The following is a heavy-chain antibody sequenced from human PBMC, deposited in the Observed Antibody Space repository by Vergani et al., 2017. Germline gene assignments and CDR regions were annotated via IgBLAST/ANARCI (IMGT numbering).Heavy chain of an antibody. CDR3: ASTSLYYGSGAIGY. J-gene: IGHJ4*02. CDR2: IYTSGST. Sequence: QVQLQESGPGLVKPSQTLSLTCTVSGGSISSGCYYWSWIRQPAGKGLEWIGRIYTSGSTNYNPSLKSRVPISVDTSKNQFSLKLSSVTAADTAVYYCASTSLYYGSGAIGYWGQGTLVTVSS. V-gene: IGHV4-61*02. CDR1: GGSISSGCYY. D-gene: IGHD3-10*01.